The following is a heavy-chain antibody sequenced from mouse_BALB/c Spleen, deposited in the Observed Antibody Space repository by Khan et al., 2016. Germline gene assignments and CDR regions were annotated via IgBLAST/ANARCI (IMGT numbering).Heavy chain of an antibody. CDR2: INSSAGYT. D-gene: IGHD1-3*01. CDR3: ARIEWIDVVDY. CDR1: GYTFTHYW. J-gene: IGHJ2*01. Sequence: QVQLQQSGAELAKPGASVKMSCKASGYTFTHYWMHWVKQRPGQGLEWIGYINSSAGYTYYNQKFKDKATLTADTSSSTDYMQLSSLTSEDSAVYFCARIEWIDVVDYWCQGTTLTVSS. V-gene: IGHV1-7*01.